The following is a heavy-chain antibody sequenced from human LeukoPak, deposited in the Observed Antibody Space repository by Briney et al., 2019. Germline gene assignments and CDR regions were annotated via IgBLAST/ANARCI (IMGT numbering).Heavy chain of an antibody. CDR3: TRDEGATVATYRFDF. CDR1: GFDFNNYY. CDR2: IKFDGSDN. V-gene: IGHV3-7*01. Sequence: PGGSVRLSCAVSGFDFNNYYMSWVRQAPGKGLEWLANIKFDGSDNYYVDSVKGRFTISRDNAKNSLYLQMSSLRAEDTAVYYCTRDEGATVATYRFDFWGQGTLVTVSS. D-gene: IGHD4-17*01. J-gene: IGHJ4*02.